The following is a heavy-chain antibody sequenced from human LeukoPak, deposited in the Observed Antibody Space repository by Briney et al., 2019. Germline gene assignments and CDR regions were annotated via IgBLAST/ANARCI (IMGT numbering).Heavy chain of an antibody. CDR2: IYSGGNT. CDR3: ARNYTGDY. Sequence: GGSLRLSCAASGFTVSSIYMTWVRQAPGKGLEWVSLIYSGGNTYYADSVKGRFTISRDNSKNTLYLQMNSLRAEDTAVYYCARNYTGDYWGRGTLVTVSS. J-gene: IGHJ4*02. D-gene: IGHD3-3*01. CDR1: GFTVSSIY. V-gene: IGHV3-66*01.